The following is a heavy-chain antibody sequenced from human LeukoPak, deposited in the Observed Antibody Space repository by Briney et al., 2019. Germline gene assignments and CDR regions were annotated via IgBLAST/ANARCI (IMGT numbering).Heavy chain of an antibody. D-gene: IGHD3-22*01. CDR2: INPNSGGT. J-gene: IGHJ1*01. V-gene: IGHV1-2*02. CDR1: GYTFTGYY. CDR3: AREESGYYVSSGYPEYFQH. Sequence: ASVKVSCKASGYTFTGYYMHRVRQAPGQGLEWVGWINPNSGGTNYAQKFQGRVTMTRDTSISTAYMELSRLRSDDTAVYYCAREESGYYVSSGYPEYFQHWGQGTLVTVSS.